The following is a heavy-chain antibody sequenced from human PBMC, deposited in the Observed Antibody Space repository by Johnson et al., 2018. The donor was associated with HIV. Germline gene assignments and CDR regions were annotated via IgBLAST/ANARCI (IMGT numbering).Heavy chain of an antibody. V-gene: IGHV3-30-3*01. CDR2: ISYDGSNK. J-gene: IGHJ3*02. CDR1: GFTFSSHA. CDR3: AKDWDRWLQPPGDAFDI. D-gene: IGHD5-24*01. Sequence: QVQLVESGGGVVQPGRSLRLSCAASGFTFSSHAMHWVRQAPGKGLEWVAVISYDGSNKYYADSVRGRFTISRDNSKNTLYLQMNSLRVEDTAVYYCAKDWDRWLQPPGDAFDIRGRGTMVTVSS.